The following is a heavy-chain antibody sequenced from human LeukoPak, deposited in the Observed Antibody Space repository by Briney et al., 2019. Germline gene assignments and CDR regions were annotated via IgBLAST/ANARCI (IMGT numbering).Heavy chain of an antibody. CDR2: IYYSGST. CDR3: ARVGQWLVPGYMDV. CDR1: DGSINTPNYY. Sequence: SETLSLTCTVSDGSINTPNYYWSWIRQPPGKGLEWIGYIYYSGSTNYNPSLKSRVTISVDTSKNQFSLKLSSVTAADTAVYYCARVGQWLVPGYMDVWGKGTTVTVSS. J-gene: IGHJ6*03. D-gene: IGHD6-19*01. V-gene: IGHV4-61*01.